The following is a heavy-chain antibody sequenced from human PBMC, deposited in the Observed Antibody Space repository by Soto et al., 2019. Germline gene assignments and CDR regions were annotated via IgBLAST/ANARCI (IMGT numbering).Heavy chain of an antibody. Sequence: QVQLVESGGGVVQPGRSLRLSCAASGFTFSTYAMHWVRQAPGKGLEWVAVISNDGSNKYYADSVKGRFTISRDNSKNTLHLQMNSLRAEDTAVYYCARDEKGRITMVRGVIRIDLYYFDYWGQGTLVTVSS. CDR1: GFTFSTYA. V-gene: IGHV3-30-3*01. CDR3: ARDEKGRITMVRGVIRIDLYYFDY. CDR2: ISNDGSNK. J-gene: IGHJ4*02. D-gene: IGHD3-10*01.